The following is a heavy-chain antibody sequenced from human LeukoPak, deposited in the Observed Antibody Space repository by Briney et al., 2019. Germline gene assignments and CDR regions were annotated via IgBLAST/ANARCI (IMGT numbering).Heavy chain of an antibody. J-gene: IGHJ2*01. V-gene: IGHV4-61*10. Sequence: PSQTLSLTCTVSGGSISSGSYYWSWIRQPAGKGLEWIGYIYYSGSTNYNPSLKSRVTISVDTSKNQFSLKLSSVTAADTAVYYCARVIHLDWYFDLWGRGTLVTVSS. CDR3: ARVIHLDWYFDL. CDR1: GGSISSGSYY. D-gene: IGHD5-18*01. CDR2: IYYSGST.